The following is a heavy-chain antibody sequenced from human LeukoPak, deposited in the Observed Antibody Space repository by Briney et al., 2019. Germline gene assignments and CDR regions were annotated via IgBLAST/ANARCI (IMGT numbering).Heavy chain of an antibody. CDR2: ISGSRSYT. Sequence: GGSLRLSCAASGFTFSSYAMSWVRQAPGKGLEWVSAISGSRSYTYYADSVKGRFTISRDNSKNTLYLQMNSLRAEDTAVYYCASPEPTYYYGSGSLTDFDYWGQGTLVTVSS. D-gene: IGHD3-10*01. CDR1: GFTFSSYA. CDR3: ASPEPTYYYGSGSLTDFDY. J-gene: IGHJ4*02. V-gene: IGHV3-23*01.